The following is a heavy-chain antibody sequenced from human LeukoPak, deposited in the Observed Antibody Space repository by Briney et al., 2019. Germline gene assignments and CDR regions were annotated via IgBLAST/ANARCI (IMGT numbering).Heavy chain of an antibody. D-gene: IGHD3-22*01. V-gene: IGHV3-23*01. Sequence: GGSLRLSCAASGFTLSSFEMNWVRQAPGKGLEWVSAISGSGGSTYYADSVKGRFTISRDNSKNTLYLQMNSLRAEDTAVYYCAKLSGYLVYWGQGTLVTVSS. CDR1: GFTLSSFE. CDR2: ISGSGGST. CDR3: AKLSGYLVY. J-gene: IGHJ4*02.